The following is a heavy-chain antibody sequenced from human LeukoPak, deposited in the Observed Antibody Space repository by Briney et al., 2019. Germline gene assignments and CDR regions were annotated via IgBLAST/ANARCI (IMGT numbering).Heavy chain of an antibody. D-gene: IGHD3-16*01. CDR1: GYTFTGYY. Sequence: ASVKVSCKASGYTFTGYYMHWVRRAPGQGLEWMGWINPNSGGTNYAQKFQGRVTMTRDTFISTAYMELSRLRSDDTAVYYCARDLWANSPDYWGQGTLVTVSS. CDR3: ARDLWANSPDY. V-gene: IGHV1-2*02. J-gene: IGHJ4*02. CDR2: INPNSGGT.